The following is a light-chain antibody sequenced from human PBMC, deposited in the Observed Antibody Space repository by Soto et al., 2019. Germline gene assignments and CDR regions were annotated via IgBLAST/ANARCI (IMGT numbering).Light chain of an antibody. CDR1: QSISSW. CDR3: QQYNSYSPIT. Sequence: DIQMTQSPSTLSASVGDRVTITCRASQSISSWLAWYQQKPGKAPKLLIYDASSLESGVPSRFSGSGSGTEFILTISSLQPDDFATYYCQQYNSYSPITFGGGTKVEIK. J-gene: IGKJ4*01. V-gene: IGKV1-5*01. CDR2: DAS.